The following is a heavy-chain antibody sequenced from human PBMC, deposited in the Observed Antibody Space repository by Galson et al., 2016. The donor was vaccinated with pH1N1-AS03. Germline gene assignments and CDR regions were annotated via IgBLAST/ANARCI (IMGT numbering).Heavy chain of an antibody. D-gene: IGHD6-13*01. CDR3: AKESSIWSDHFDY. Sequence: SLRLSCAASGFMFSSYAMSWVRQAPGKGLEWVSAISGGSDGTEYADSVKSRFTISRDNSKNTLFLQMNSLRAEDTAVYYCAKESSIWSDHFDYWGQGILVTVSS. CDR2: ISGGSDGT. CDR1: GFMFSSYA. J-gene: IGHJ4*02. V-gene: IGHV3-23*01.